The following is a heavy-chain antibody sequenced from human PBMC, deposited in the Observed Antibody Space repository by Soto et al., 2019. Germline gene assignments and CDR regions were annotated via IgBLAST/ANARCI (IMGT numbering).Heavy chain of an antibody. CDR1: GYTFTGYY. V-gene: IGHV1-2*04. J-gene: IGHJ4*02. CDR3: ARGGCSGGSCYRSPVDY. Sequence: RASVKVSCKASGYTFTGYYMHWVRQAPGQGLEWMGWINPNSGGTNYAQKFQGWVTMTRDTSISTAYMELSRLRSDDTAVYYCARGGCSGGSCYRSPVDYWGQGTLVTVSS. D-gene: IGHD2-15*01. CDR2: INPNSGGT.